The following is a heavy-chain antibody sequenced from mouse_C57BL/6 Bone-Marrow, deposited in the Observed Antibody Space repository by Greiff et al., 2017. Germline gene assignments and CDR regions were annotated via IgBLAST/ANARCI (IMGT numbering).Heavy chain of an antibody. CDR1: GYTFTSSC. D-gene: IGHD1-1*01. Sequence: QVQLQQPVAELVKPGASVKVSCTASGYTFTSSCMHWVKQRPGQGLEWIGRIHPADSDTKYNQKFQGKATLTVDKSSSTASMQLSSLTSEDSAVYYYAMRYASSYWGQGTTLTVSS. CDR3: AMRYASSY. V-gene: IGHV1-74*01. J-gene: IGHJ2*01. CDR2: IHPADSDT.